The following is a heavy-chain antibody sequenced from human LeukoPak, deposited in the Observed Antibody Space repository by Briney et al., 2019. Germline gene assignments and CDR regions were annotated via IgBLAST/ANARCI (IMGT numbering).Heavy chain of an antibody. V-gene: IGHV4-59*08. J-gene: IGHJ4*02. Sequence: SETLSLTCTVSGGSISTYYWSWIRQPPGKGLEWIGYLYYSGSPNYNPSLKSRLTISIDTSRNQFSLQLSSVTAADTAVYYCARHGSGWSFDYWGPGILVTVSS. CDR3: ARHGSGWSFDY. D-gene: IGHD6-19*01. CDR1: GGSISTYY. CDR2: LYYSGSP.